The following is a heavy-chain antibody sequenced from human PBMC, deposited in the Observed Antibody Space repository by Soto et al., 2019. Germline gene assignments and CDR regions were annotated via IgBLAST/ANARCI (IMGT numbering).Heavy chain of an antibody. V-gene: IGHV3-15*07. J-gene: IGHJ4*02. CDR1: GFTFSNAW. D-gene: IGHD5-12*01. CDR3: SSGGYFFDY. CDR2: IKSKYDGGTI. Sequence: GGSLRLSCATSGFTFSNAWMNWVRQVPGRGLEWVGRIKSKYDGGTIDYGAPVKGRFIISRDDSKNTVYLQINILKTEDIAVYYCSSGGYFFDYWGQGILVTVSS.